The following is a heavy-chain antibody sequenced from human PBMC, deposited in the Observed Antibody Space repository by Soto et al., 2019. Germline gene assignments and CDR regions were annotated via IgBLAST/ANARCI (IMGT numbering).Heavy chain of an antibody. CDR3: AKDYQRLYYNYGMDV. J-gene: IGHJ6*02. CDR1: EFTFSTYV. V-gene: IGHV3-30*18. Sequence: GGSLRLSCAASEFTFSTYVMHWVRQAPGKGLEWLALISYDGSDKYYAGSVKGRFTISRDNSKNTLYLQMNSLRAEDTAVYYCAKDYQRLYYNYGMDVWGQGTTVTVSS. CDR2: ISYDGSDK. D-gene: IGHD2-2*01.